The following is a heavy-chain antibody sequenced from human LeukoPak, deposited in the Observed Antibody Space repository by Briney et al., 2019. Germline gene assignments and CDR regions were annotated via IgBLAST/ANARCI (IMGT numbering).Heavy chain of an antibody. D-gene: IGHD3-16*01. CDR3: ARVGRGDHTWGSYYCDH. Sequence: PSETLSLTCTVSGDSFSSYHWSWLRQPPGKGLEWIGYISSGGRTSYNPSLQSRVTISVDTSKNQFSLKLSSVTAADTAVYYCARVGRGDHTWGSYYCDHWGQGTLVSLSS. V-gene: IGHV4-59*01. CDR2: ISSGGRT. CDR1: GDSFSSYH. J-gene: IGHJ4*02.